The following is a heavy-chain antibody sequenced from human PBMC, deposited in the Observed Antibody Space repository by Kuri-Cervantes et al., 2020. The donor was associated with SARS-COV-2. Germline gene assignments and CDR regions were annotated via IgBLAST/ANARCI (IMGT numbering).Heavy chain of an antibody. J-gene: IGHJ6*03. CDR2: IYSGGST. Sequence: LSLTCAASGFTVSSNYMSWVRQAPGKGLEWVSVIYSGGSTYYADSVKGRFTISRHNSKNTLYLQMNSLRAEDTAVYYCAKVIVVVPAAIGYMDVWGKGTAVTVSS. V-gene: IGHV3-53*01. D-gene: IGHD2-2*01. CDR1: GFTVSSNY. CDR3: AKVIVVVPAAIGYMDV.